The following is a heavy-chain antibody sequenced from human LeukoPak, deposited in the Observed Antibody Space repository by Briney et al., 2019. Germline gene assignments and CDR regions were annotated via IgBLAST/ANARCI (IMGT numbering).Heavy chain of an antibody. CDR1: GGSISTYY. V-gene: IGHV4-59*01. CDR3: ARDEGHKAALTD. J-gene: IGHJ4*02. Sequence: PSETLSLTCTVSGGSISTYYWTWIRQPPGKGLEWIGYIYYSGSTNYNPSLKSRVTVPVDTSKNQVSLRLTSVTAADTAVYYCARDEGHKAALTDWGQGTLVTVSS. CDR2: IYYSGST. D-gene: IGHD2-21*02.